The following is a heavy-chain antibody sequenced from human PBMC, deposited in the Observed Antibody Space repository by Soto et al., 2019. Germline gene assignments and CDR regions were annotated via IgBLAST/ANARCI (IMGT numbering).Heavy chain of an antibody. V-gene: IGHV3-33*01. CDR1: GFTFSSYG. CDR2: IWYDGSNK. D-gene: IGHD2-2*01. J-gene: IGHJ6*02. Sequence: QVQLVESGGGVVQPGRSLRLSCAASGFTFSSYGMHWVRQAPGKGLEWVAVIWYDGSNKYYADSVKGRFTISRDNSKNTLYLQMNSLRAEDTAVYYCARGGPWGSSTSSYGMDVWGQGTTVTVSS. CDR3: ARGGPWGSSTSSYGMDV.